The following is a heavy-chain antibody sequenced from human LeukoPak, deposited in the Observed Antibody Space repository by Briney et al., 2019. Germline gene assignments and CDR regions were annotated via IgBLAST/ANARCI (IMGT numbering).Heavy chain of an antibody. Sequence: GGSLRLSCAASGFTFSSYAMSWVRQAPGKGLEWVSAISGSGGSTYYADSVKGRFIISRDNSKNTLYLQMNSLRAEDTAVYYCAKDHRYYGSGRPIKYYYYYYMDVWGKGTTVTVSS. CDR1: GFTFSSYA. J-gene: IGHJ6*03. D-gene: IGHD3-10*01. V-gene: IGHV3-23*01. CDR3: AKDHRYYGSGRPIKYYYYYYMDV. CDR2: ISGSGGST.